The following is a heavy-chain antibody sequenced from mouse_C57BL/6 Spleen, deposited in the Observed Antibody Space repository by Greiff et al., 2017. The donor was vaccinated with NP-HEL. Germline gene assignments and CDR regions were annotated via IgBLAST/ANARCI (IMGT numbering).Heavy chain of an antibody. V-gene: IGHV1-55*01. CDR2: IYPGSGST. J-gene: IGHJ2*01. D-gene: IGHD1-1*01. Sequence: QVQLQQPGAELVKPGASVKLSCKASGYTFTSYWITRVKQRPGQGLEWIGDIYPGSGSTNYNEKFKSKATLTVDTSSSTAYMQLSSLTSEDSAVYYCARIGFITTVVIDYWGQGTTLTVSS. CDR3: ARIGFITTVVIDY. CDR1: GYTFTSYW.